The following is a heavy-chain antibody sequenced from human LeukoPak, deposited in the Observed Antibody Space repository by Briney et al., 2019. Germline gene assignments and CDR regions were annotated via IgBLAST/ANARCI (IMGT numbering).Heavy chain of an antibody. CDR1: GFTFSSYG. CDR3: AKDSGTAAGTGGYFDY. J-gene: IGHJ4*02. CDR2: IWYDGSNK. D-gene: IGHD6-13*01. Sequence: PGGSLRLSCAASGFTFSSYGMHWVRQAPGKGLEWVALIWYDGSNKYYADSVKGRFTISRDNYKNTLYLQMNRLRAEDTAVYYCAKDSGTAAGTGGYFDYWGQGSLVTVSS. V-gene: IGHV3-33*06.